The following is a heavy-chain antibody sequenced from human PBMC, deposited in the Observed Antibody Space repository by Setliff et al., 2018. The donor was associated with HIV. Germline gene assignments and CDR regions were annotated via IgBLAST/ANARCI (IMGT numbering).Heavy chain of an antibody. D-gene: IGHD3-9*01. J-gene: IGHJ5*02. CDR1: GDTFSNYA. Sequence: ASVKVSCKASGDTFSNYAINWVRQAPGQGLEWMGWISAYNGNTDYAPRLLGRVTMTTDTSTSTAYMELRSLSSDDTAVYFCARARLQGIVTAVGPRDNCLDPWGQGTRVTVSS. V-gene: IGHV1-18*01. CDR3: ARARLQGIVTAVGPRDNCLDP. CDR2: ISAYNGNT.